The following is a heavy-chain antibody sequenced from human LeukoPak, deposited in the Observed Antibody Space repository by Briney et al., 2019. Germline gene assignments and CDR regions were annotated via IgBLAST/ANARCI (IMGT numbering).Heavy chain of an antibody. J-gene: IGHJ4*02. CDR1: GGSISSSNW. D-gene: IGHD6-13*01. Sequence: SGTLSLTCAVSGGSISSSNWWSWVRQPPGQGLEWIGEIYHSGSTNYNPSLKSRVTISVDKSKNQFSLKLSSVTAADTAVYYCARMGPLSIAAVDYWGQGTLVTVSS. V-gene: IGHV4-4*02. CDR3: ARMGPLSIAAVDY. CDR2: IYHSGST.